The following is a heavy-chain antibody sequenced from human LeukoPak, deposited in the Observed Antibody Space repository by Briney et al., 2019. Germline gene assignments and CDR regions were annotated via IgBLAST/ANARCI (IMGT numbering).Heavy chain of an antibody. CDR1: GFTFSGYW. V-gene: IGHV3-74*01. J-gene: IGHJ1*01. Sequence: GGSLRLSCAVSGFTFSGYWMNWVRQAPGKGLVWVSRITSDGSSATYADSVKGRFTISRDNAKKMLFLQMNSLRAEDTAVYYCTRDSYSSSWDWGQGTLVTVSS. CDR3: TRDSYSSSWD. CDR2: ITSDGSSA. D-gene: IGHD6-13*01.